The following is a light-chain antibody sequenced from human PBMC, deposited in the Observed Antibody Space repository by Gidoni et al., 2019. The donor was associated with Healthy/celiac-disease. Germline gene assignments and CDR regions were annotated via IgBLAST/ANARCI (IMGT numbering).Light chain of an antibody. J-gene: IGKJ2*01. Sequence: EIVMTQSPATLSVSPGERATLSCRASPSVSSNLAWYQQKPGQAPRLLIYGASTTANGIPARFSGSGSGTEFTLTISSLQSEDFAVYYCQQYNNWPPYTFGQGTKLEIK. CDR2: GAS. V-gene: IGKV3-15*01. CDR3: QQYNNWPPYT. CDR1: PSVSSN.